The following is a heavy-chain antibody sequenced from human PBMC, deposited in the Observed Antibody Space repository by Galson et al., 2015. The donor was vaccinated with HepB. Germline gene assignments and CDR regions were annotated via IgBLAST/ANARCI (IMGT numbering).Heavy chain of an antibody. D-gene: IGHD6-19*01. J-gene: IGHJ5*01. Sequence: SLRLSCAASGFIFSTYRMNWVRQAPGKGLEWVSSISSSSGYIYYADSVEGRFTISRDNAKNSLYLQMNSLRAEDTAVYYCARDWSRISVAGNWFDSWGQGTLVTVSS. CDR2: ISSSSGYI. V-gene: IGHV3-21*01. CDR1: GFIFSTYR. CDR3: ARDWSRISVAGNWFDS.